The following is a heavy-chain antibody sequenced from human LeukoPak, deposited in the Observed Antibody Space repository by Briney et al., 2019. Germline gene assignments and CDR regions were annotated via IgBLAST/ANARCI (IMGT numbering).Heavy chain of an antibody. J-gene: IGHJ6*02. CDR2: IYYSGGT. CDR3: ARGGSGYDSFYYYGMDV. CDR1: GGSISNYF. Sequence: SETLSLTCTVSGGSISNYFWSWIRQPPGKGLEWIGYIYYSGGTNYNPSLKSRVTISVDTSKNQFSLKLSSVTAADTAVYYCARGGSGYDSFYYYGMDVWGQGTTVTVSS. V-gene: IGHV4-59*01. D-gene: IGHD5-12*01.